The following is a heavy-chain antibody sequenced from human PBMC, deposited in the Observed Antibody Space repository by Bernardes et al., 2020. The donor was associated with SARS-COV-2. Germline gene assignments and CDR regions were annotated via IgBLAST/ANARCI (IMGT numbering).Heavy chain of an antibody. J-gene: IGHJ4*02. CDR3: VRVDDYTNYFDH. V-gene: IGHV4-39*01. CDR1: GGAVSSSSYS. D-gene: IGHD4-4*01. CDR2: IYHSGSS. Sequence: SETLSLTCTVSGGAVSSSSYSWGWIRQSPGKGLELIGIIYHSGSSYHNPSLLSRVTISVDTSRNQFSLKLSSVTAADTAIYYCVRVDDYTNYFDHWGQGTLVTVSS.